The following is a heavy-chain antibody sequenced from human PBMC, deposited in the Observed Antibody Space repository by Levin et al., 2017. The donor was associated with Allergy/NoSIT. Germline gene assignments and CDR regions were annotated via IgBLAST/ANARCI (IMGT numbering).Heavy chain of an antibody. CDR1: GGSVTMSKW. CDR3: ASSVYYSLDY. V-gene: IGHV4-4*02. D-gene: IGHD3-22*01. J-gene: IGHJ4*02. CDR2: IYHSGST. Sequence: KTSETLSLTCAVSGGSVTMSKWWSWVRQPPGKGLEWIGEIYHSGSTNYNPSLESRVTISVDKSKNQFSLKLSSVTAADTALYYCASSVYYSLDYWGQGTLVTVSS.